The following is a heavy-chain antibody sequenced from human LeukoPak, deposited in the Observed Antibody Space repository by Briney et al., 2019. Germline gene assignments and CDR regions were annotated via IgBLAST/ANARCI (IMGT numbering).Heavy chain of an antibody. J-gene: IGHJ5*02. Sequence: GGSLSLSCRGSGVTFGDHAVTWFRQAPGKGLEWVGFVRTKTHGGAPETAASVKDRFNVSRDDSEGIAYLQMTSLRTEDTAMYYCARVNFRDYRGYTWFEPWGQGTLVTVSS. V-gene: IGHV3-49*03. CDR2: VRTKTHGGAP. D-gene: IGHD3-10*01. CDR3: ARVNFRDYRGYTWFEP. CDR1: GVTFGDHA.